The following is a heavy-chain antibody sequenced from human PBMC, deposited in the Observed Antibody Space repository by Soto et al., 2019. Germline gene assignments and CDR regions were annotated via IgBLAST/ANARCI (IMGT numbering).Heavy chain of an antibody. V-gene: IGHV4-59*01. CDR2: IYYSGST. CDR1: GGSISTYY. CDR3: ARGGDFWSGATRGYFDY. D-gene: IGHD3-3*01. Sequence: QVQLQESGPGLVKPSETLSLTCTVSGGSISTYYWTWIRQPPGKGLEWIGYIYYSGSTNYNPSLKSRVTISVDTSRTQSSLKLSSVTAADTAVYYCARGGDFWSGATRGYFDYWGQGTLVTVSS. J-gene: IGHJ4*02.